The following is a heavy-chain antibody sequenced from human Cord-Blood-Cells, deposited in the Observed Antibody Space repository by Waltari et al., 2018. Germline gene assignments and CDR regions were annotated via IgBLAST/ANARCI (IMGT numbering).Heavy chain of an antibody. CDR3: ARDPFTMVRGVIIDY. D-gene: IGHD3-10*01. J-gene: IGHJ4*02. V-gene: IGHV1-2*02. CDR2: INPNRGGT. CDR1: GYTFTGYY. Sequence: QVQLVQSGAEVKKPGASVKVSCQAYGYTFTGYYMHWVRQAPGQGLEWMGWINPNRGGTNYAQKFQGRVTMTRDTSISTAYMELSRLRSDDTAVYYCARDPFTMVRGVIIDYWGQGTLVTVSS.